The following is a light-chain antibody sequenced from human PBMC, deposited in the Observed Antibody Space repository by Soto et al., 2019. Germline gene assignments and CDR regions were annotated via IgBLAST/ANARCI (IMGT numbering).Light chain of an antibody. Sequence: DIQMTQSPSTLSASVGDRVTIACRASQSIGRLLAWYQRKPGNAPKLLIYDASKLDSGVPSRFSSSGSGTEFQLAIISLQHDEFATHDCHQYTSYPLTFGGGTRVDIK. CDR2: DAS. CDR3: HQYTSYPLT. V-gene: IGKV1-5*01. CDR1: QSIGRL. J-gene: IGKJ4*01.